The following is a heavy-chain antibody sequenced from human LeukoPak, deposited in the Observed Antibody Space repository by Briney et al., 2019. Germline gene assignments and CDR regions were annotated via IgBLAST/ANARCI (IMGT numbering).Heavy chain of an antibody. CDR1: GYTFTGYY. CDR2: INPNSGGT. CDR3: ARSRAAAGGNYYYYGMDV. Sequence: ASVKVSCKASGYTFTGYYMHWVRQAPGQGLEWMGWINPNSGGTNYAQKFQGRVTMTGDTSISTAYMELSRLRSDDTAVYYCARSRAAAGGNYYYYGMDVWGQGTTVTVSS. D-gene: IGHD6-13*01. J-gene: IGHJ6*02. V-gene: IGHV1-2*02.